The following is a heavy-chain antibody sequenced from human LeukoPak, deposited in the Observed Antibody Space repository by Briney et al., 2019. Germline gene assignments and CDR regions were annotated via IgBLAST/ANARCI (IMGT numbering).Heavy chain of an antibody. CDR1: GFPLSCYS. CDR3: ARGGGWAVAGRFVY. D-gene: IGHD6-19*01. V-gene: IGHV3-21*01. J-gene: IGHJ4*02. Sequence: GGPLSLSCAASGFPLSCYSMIWVRQAPGKGVEWVSSISSSSSYIYYADSVKGRFTISRDNAKNSLYLQMNSLRAEDTAVYYCARGGGWAVAGRFVYWGQGTLVTVSS. CDR2: ISSSSSYI.